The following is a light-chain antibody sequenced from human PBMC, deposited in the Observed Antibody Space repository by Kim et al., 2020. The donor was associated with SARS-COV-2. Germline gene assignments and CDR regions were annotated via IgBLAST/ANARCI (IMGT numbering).Light chain of an antibody. V-gene: IGKV3-20*01. J-gene: IGKJ2*01. CDR2: GAS. CDR1: RRGSSRC. Sequence: TPVEEAVPTTSGSRRGSSRCLAWYRQKPGQAPRLLIYGASTRDTGIPARFSGSGSGTDFTLTISRLEPDDFATYYCQQYGTKPYTFGQGTKLEI. CDR3: QQYGTKPYT.